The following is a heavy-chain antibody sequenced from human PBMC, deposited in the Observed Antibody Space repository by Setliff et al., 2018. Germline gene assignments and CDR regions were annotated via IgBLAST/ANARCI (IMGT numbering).Heavy chain of an antibody. CDR1: GASITSGHY. Sequence: ASETLSLTCGVSGASITSGHYWGWIRQPPGKGLEWIGTIYHRGRTYYNPSLRSRVTMSLDTSKNQFSLNLTSVTAADTAVYYCARGLAVNRFDPWGQGTLVTVSS. CDR3: ARGLAVNRFDP. V-gene: IGHV4-38-2*01. D-gene: IGHD3-16*01. J-gene: IGHJ5*01. CDR2: IYHRGRT.